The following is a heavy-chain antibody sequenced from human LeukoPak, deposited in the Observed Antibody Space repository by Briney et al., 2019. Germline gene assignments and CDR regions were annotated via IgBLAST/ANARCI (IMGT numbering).Heavy chain of an antibody. V-gene: IGHV1-69*04. CDR1: GGTFSSYA. D-gene: IGHD2-8*01. Sequence: ASVKVSCKASGGTFSSYAISWVRQAPGQGLEWMGRIIPILGIANYAQKFQGRVTITADKSTSTAYMELSSLRSEDTAVYYCARLAYCTNGVCYGDYYYYYGMDVWGQGTTVTVSS. CDR2: IIPILGIA. J-gene: IGHJ6*02. CDR3: ARLAYCTNGVCYGDYYYYYGMDV.